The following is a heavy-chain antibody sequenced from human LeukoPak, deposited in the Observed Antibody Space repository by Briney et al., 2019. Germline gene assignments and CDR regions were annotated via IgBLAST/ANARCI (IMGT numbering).Heavy chain of an antibody. CDR3: ARDRIAAAGTRMDV. CDR1: GGSISSYY. J-gene: IGHJ6*04. D-gene: IGHD6-13*01. Sequence: SETLPLTCTVSGGSISSYYWSWIRQPPGKGLEWIGYIYYSRSTNYNPSLKSRVTISVDTSKNQFSLKLSSVTAADTAVYYCARDRIAAAGTRMDVWGKGTTVTVSS. V-gene: IGHV4-59*12. CDR2: IYYSRST.